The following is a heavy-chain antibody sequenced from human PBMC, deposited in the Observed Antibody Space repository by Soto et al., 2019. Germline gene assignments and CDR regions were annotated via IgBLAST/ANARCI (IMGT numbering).Heavy chain of an antibody. CDR1: GGSFSGYY. CDR3: ARGPFRGVRAFDI. V-gene: IGHV4-34*01. D-gene: IGHD3-10*01. CDR2: INHSGST. J-gene: IGHJ3*02. Sequence: QVQLQQWGAGLLKPSETLSLTCAVYGGSFSGYYWSWIRQPPGKGLEWIGEINHSGSTNYYPSLKSRVTISVDTSKNQFSLKLSSVTAADTAVYYCARGPFRGVRAFDIWGQGTMVTVSS.